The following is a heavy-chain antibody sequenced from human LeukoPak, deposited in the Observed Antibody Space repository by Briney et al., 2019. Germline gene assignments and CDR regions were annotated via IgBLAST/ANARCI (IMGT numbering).Heavy chain of an antibody. Sequence: GGSPRLSCAASGFTFSDYYMSWIRQAPGKGLEWVSYISSSGSTIYYADSVKGRFTISRDNAKNSLYLQMNSLRAEDTAVYYCARSYYYGSSGYYYILWGQGTLVTVSS. J-gene: IGHJ4*02. CDR1: GFTFSDYY. CDR3: ARSYYYGSSGYYYIL. CDR2: ISSSGSTI. D-gene: IGHD3-22*01. V-gene: IGHV3-11*04.